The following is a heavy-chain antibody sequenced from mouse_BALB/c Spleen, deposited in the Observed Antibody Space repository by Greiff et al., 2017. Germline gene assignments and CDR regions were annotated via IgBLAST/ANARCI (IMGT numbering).Heavy chain of an antibody. CDR3: ARGRYGAMDY. V-gene: IGHV3-6*02. Sequence: DVKLQESGPGLVKPSQSLSLTCSVTGYSITSGYYWNWIRQFPGNKLEWMGYISYDGSNNYNPSLKNRISITRDTSKNQFFLKLNSVTTEDTATYYCARGRYGAMDYWGQGTSVTVSS. CDR1: GYSITSGYY. D-gene: IGHD2-14*01. CDR2: ISYDGSN. J-gene: IGHJ4*01.